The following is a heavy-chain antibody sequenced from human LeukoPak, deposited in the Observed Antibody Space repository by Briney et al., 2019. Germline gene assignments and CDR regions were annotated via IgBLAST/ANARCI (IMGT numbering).Heavy chain of an antibody. D-gene: IGHD3-9*01. CDR2: IYHSGST. CDR1: GGSISSSNW. Sequence: SETLSLTCAVSGGSISSSNWWSWVRQPPGKGLEWIGEIYHSGSTNYNPSLKSRVTISVDKSKNQFSLKLSSVTAADTAVYYCARGGYDILTGYYYHFDYWGQGTLVTASS. V-gene: IGHV4-4*02. CDR3: ARGGYDILTGYYYHFDY. J-gene: IGHJ4*02.